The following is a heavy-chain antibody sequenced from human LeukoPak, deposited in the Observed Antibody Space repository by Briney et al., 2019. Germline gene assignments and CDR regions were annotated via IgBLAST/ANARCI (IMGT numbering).Heavy chain of an antibody. Sequence: SETLSLTCNVSGESISSHYWSWTRQSPGKGLEWIGRIYTSGSTNYNPSLKSRVTMSVDTSKNQFSLKLSSVTAADTAVYYCARGAYNYGSGSYVFDYWGQGTLVTVSS. CDR3: ARGAYNYGSGSYVFDY. CDR2: IYTSGST. CDR1: GESISSHY. J-gene: IGHJ4*02. V-gene: IGHV4-4*07. D-gene: IGHD3-10*01.